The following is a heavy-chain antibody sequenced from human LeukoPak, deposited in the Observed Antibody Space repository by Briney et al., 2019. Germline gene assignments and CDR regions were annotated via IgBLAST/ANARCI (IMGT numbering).Heavy chain of an antibody. D-gene: IGHD2-15*01. CDR3: GRYALVAYFSYYYMDV. CDR2: ISNSGST. V-gene: IGHV4-59*11. Sequence: SETLSLTCTVSGGAISSHYWTWIRQSPVKGLEWIGDISNSGSTSYNPSLKSRVTVSIDTSKNQFSLKLSSVTAADTAVYYCGRYALVAYFSYYYMDVWGKGTTVTVSS. J-gene: IGHJ6*03. CDR1: GGAISSHY.